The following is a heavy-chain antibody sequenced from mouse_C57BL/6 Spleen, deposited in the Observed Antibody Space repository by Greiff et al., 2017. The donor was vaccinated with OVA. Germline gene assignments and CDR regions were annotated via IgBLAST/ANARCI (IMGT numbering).Heavy chain of an antibody. CDR1: GYTFTSYG. CDR3: ARAGSSYVGDY. V-gene: IGHV1-81*01. Sequence: QVQLQQSGAELARPGASVKLSCKASGYTFTSYGISWVKQRTGQGLEWIGEIYPRSGNTYYNEKFKGKATLTADKSSSTAYMELRSLTSEDAAVYFCARAGSSYVGDYWGQGTTLTVSS. J-gene: IGHJ2*01. D-gene: IGHD1-1*01. CDR2: IYPRSGNT.